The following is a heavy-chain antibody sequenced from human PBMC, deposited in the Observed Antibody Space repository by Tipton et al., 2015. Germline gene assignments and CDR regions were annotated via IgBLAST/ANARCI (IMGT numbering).Heavy chain of an antibody. CDR1: GDSISSINW. CDR2: IYHSGDA. V-gene: IGHV4-4*02. D-gene: IGHD2-15*01. J-gene: IGHJ5*02. Sequence: TLSLTCAVSGDSISSINWWSWVRQPPGKGLEWIGQIYHSGDANYNPSLKSRVTMSVDTSKNQFSLKLTSVNAADTAVYYCARGGNNWFDPWGQGTLVTVSS. CDR3: ARGGNNWFDP.